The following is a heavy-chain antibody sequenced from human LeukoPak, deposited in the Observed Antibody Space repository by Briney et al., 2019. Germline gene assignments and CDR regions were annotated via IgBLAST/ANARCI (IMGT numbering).Heavy chain of an antibody. J-gene: IGHJ4*02. CDR3: ASQPLRRNSSGPPQEFDY. CDR1: GGTFSSYA. CDR2: IIPIFGTA. Sequence: ASVKVSCKASGGTFSSYAISWVRQAPGQGLEWMGRIIPIFGTANYAQKFQGRVTITTDESTSTAYMELSSVRSEDTAVYYCASQPLRRNSSGPPQEFDYWGQGTLVTVSS. V-gene: IGHV1-69*05. D-gene: IGHD3-22*01.